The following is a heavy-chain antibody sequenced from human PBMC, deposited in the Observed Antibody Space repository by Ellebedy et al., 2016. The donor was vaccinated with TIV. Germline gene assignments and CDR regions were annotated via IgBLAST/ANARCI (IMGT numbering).Heavy chain of an antibody. J-gene: IGHJ5*02. CDR2: IYYSGST. CDR1: GGSISSSSYY. V-gene: IGHV4-39*07. CDR3: TYGDYGGWFDP. Sequence: SETLSLTXTVSGGSISSSSYYWGWIRQPPGKGLEWIGSIYYSGSTYYNPSLKSRVTISVDTSKNQFSLKLSSVTAADTAVYYGTYGDYGGWFDPWGQGTLVTVSS. D-gene: IGHD4-17*01.